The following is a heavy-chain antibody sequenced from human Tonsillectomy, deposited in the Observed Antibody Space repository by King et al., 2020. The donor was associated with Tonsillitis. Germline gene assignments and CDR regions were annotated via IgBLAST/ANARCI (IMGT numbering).Heavy chain of an antibody. Sequence: QLVESGGVVVQPGGSLRLSCAASGFTFDDYTMHWVRQAPGKGLEWVSLINWDSVTTYYADSVKGRFTISRDNSKNSLYLQMNSLRTEDTALYYCAKAIRTDDDYWGQGTLVTVSS. J-gene: IGHJ4*02. CDR2: INWDSVTT. D-gene: IGHD4-17*01. CDR1: GFTFDDYT. CDR3: AKAIRTDDDY. V-gene: IGHV3-43*01.